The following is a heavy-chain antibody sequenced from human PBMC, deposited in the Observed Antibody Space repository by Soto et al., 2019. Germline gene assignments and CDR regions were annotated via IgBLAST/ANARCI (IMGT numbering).Heavy chain of an antibody. D-gene: IGHD3-10*01. V-gene: IGHV3-30-3*01. J-gene: IGHJ4*02. CDR1: GFTFSSYA. Sequence: GGSLRLSCSASGFTFSSYAMHWVRQAPGKGLEWVAVISYDGSNKYYADSVKGRFTISRDNSKNTLYLQMNSLRAEDTAVYYCASPVGSGSSQYYFDCWGQGTLVPVSS. CDR2: ISYDGSNK. CDR3: ASPVGSGSSQYYFDC.